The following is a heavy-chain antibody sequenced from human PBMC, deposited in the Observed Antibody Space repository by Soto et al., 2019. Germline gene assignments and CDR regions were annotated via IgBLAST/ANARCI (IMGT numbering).Heavy chain of an antibody. J-gene: IGHJ6*02. CDR3: ARDEYSSSSAGWGYYYYYYGMDV. V-gene: IGHV3-33*01. D-gene: IGHD6-6*01. CDR1: GFTFSSYG. CDR2: IWYDGSNK. Sequence: PGGSLRLSCAASGFTFSSYGMHWVRQAPGKGLEWVAVIWYDGSNKYYADSVKGRFTISRDNSKNTLYLQMNSLRAEDTAVYYCARDEYSSSSAGWGYYYYYYGMDVWGQGTTVT.